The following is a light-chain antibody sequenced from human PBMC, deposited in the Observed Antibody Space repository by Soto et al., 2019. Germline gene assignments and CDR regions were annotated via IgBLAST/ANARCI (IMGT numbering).Light chain of an antibody. CDR3: QQSYSTPRT. V-gene: IGKV1-5*01. CDR1: QSISSW. Sequence: IHMTQSPSTLSASVGDRVTITCRASQSISSWLAWYQQKPGKAPKLLIYDASSLESGVPSRFSGSGSGTDFTLTISSLQPEDFATYYCQQSYSTPRTFGQGTKVDIK. CDR2: DAS. J-gene: IGKJ1*01.